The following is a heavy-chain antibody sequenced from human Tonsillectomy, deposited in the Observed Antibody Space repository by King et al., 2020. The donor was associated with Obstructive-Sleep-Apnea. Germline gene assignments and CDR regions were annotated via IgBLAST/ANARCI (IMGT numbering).Heavy chain of an antibody. CDR2: IPYDGSNK. CDR3: AKDSSYFGMDV. J-gene: IGHJ6*02. CDR1: GFTFSSYG. Sequence: VQLVESGGGVVQPGRSLRLSCAASGFTFSSYGMHWVRQAPGKGLEWVAFIPYDGSNKYYADSVKGRFTISRDNSKNTLYLQMNSLRAEDTAVYYCAKDSSYFGMDVWGQVTTVTVSS. D-gene: IGHD6-6*01. V-gene: IGHV3-30*02.